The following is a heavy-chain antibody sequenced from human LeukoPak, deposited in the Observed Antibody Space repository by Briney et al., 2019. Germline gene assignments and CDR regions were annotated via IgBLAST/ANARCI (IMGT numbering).Heavy chain of an antibody. J-gene: IGHJ3*02. CDR1: GFTFSSYS. CDR2: ISSSSSTI. V-gene: IGHV3-48*02. D-gene: IGHD6-6*01. Sequence: GGSLRLSCAASGFTFSSYSMNWVRQAPGKGLEWVSYISSSSSTIYYADSVKGRFTISRDNAKNSLNLQMNSLRDEGMAVYYCGRAYSSWSGRDGFDIWGQGTMVTVSS. CDR3: GRAYSSWSGRDGFDI.